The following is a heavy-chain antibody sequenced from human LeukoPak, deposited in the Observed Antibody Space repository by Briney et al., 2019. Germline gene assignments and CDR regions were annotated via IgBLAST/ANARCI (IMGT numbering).Heavy chain of an antibody. D-gene: IGHD6-13*01. CDR1: GFTFRNYE. V-gene: IGHV3-48*03. CDR3: VRIPTYSSSRQLGY. J-gene: IGHJ4*02. Sequence: PGGSLRLSCAAAGFTFRNYEMNWVRQAPGKGLEWVSYISISGSAVYYADSVKDRFTISRDNAPNSLYLQVNSLRAEETAVYYCVRIPTYSSSRQLGYWGQGTLVTVSS. CDR2: ISISGSAV.